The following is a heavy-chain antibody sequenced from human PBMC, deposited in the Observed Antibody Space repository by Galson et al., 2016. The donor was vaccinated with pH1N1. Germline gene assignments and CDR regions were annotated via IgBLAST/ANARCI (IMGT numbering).Heavy chain of an antibody. J-gene: IGHJ3*02. Sequence: SLRLSCAASGFTFEDFALHLVRQGPGKGLEWVLGLSWNRGAIDYAESVKGRFTISRDNPKNSLYMQMDSLRAEDTALYDCVKDRVFYYDSSGYDYAFDIWGQGTMVTVAS. CDR1: GFTFEDFA. CDR2: LSWNRGAI. CDR3: VKDRVFYYDSSGYDYAFDI. D-gene: IGHD3-22*01. V-gene: IGHV3-9*01.